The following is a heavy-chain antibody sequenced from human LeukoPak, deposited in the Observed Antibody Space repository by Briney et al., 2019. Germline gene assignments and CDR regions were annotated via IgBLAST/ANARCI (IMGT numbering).Heavy chain of an antibody. CDR2: ISSSGSTI. V-gene: IGHV3-48*03. CDR1: GFTFSSYE. CDR3: ARVLNDFWSGYHYYYGMDV. Sequence: PGGSLRLSCAASGFTFSSYEMNWVRQAPGKGLEWVSYISSSGSTIYYADSVKGRFTISRDNAKNSLYLQTNSLRAEDTAVYYCARVLNDFWSGYHYYYGMDVWGQGTTVTVSS. J-gene: IGHJ6*02. D-gene: IGHD3-3*01.